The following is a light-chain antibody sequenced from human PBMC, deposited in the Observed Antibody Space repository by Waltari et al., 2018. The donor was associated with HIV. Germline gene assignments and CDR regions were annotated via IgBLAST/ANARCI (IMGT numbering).Light chain of an antibody. CDR3: ATWDDILNGPV. CDR1: YSNIGNHP. J-gene: IGLJ2*01. CDR2: YND. Sequence: QSVFTQPPSVSEAPRQSVTISCAGTYSNIGNHPVNWYQQVPGKTPRLLIYYNDLLSSGVSDRFSGSKSGTSASLAISVLQSEDEADYYCATWDDILNGPVFGGGTKLTVL. V-gene: IGLV1-36*01.